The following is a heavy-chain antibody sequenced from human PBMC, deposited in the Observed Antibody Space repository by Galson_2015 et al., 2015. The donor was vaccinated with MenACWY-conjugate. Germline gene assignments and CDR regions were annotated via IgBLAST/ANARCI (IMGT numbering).Heavy chain of an antibody. Sequence: PALVQPTQTLTLPCTFSGFSLSTSGVGVGWIRQPPGKALEWLALIYWDDDKRYSPSLRSRLTITKDTSKNHVVLTMTNMDPWDTATYYCSRTGATPGDYWGQGTLVTVSS. CDR2: IYWDDDK. CDR1: GFSLSTSGVG. J-gene: IGHJ4*02. V-gene: IGHV2-5*02. D-gene: IGHD2-15*01. CDR3: SRTGATPGDY.